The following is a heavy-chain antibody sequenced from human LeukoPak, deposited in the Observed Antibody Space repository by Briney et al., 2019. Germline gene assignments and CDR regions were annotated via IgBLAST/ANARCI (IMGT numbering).Heavy chain of an antibody. CDR1: GFTFSSYS. CDR2: ISSSTTTTI. J-gene: IGHJ4*02. D-gene: IGHD1-26*01. CDR3: ARSRSGSYFDY. Sequence: GGSLRLSCAASGFTFSSYSMNWVRQAPGKGLEWASYISSSTTTTIYYADSVKGRFTISGDNAKNSLYLQINSLRAEDTAVFYCARSRSGSYFDYWGQGTLVTVSS. V-gene: IGHV3-48*01.